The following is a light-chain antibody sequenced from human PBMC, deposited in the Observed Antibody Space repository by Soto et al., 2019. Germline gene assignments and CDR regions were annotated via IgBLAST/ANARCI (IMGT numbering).Light chain of an antibody. CDR1: SSDVGGYNY. V-gene: IGLV2-14*01. J-gene: IGLJ2*01. CDR2: EVS. Sequence: QSALTQPASVSGSPGQSITISCTGTSSDVGGYNYVSWYQQHPGKAPKLMIYEVSYRPSGVSNRFSGSKSGNTASLTFSGLQAEDEADYHCSSYTSSRTLVFGGGTKLTVL. CDR3: SSYTSSRTLV.